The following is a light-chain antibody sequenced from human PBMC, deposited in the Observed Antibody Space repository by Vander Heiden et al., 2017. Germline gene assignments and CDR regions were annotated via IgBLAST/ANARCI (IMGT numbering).Light chain of an antibody. J-gene: IGKJ1*01. CDR3: QQSYGTWT. CDR1: QSIGSY. CDR2: AAS. V-gene: IGKV1-39*01. Sequence: DIQLTQSPSSLSASVGDRATITCRAGQSIGSYVSWYQQKPGKAPKLVIYAASNVQSCVPARFSGSGYVTDFTLSISSLQPEDFATYYCQQSYGTWTFGQGTKVEIK.